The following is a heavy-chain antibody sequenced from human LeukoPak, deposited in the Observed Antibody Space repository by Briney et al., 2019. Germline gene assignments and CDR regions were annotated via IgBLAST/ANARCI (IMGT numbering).Heavy chain of an antibody. Sequence: GESLKISCKGSGYSFTTYWIGWVRQMPGKGLEWMGIIYPGDSDTRYSPSFQGQVTISADKSISTAYLQWSSLKASDTPIYYCARSSSGWYGLKAFXXWGXGTMVT. V-gene: IGHV5-51*01. CDR1: GYSFTTYW. J-gene: IGHJ3*01. CDR2: IYPGDSDT. CDR3: ARSSSGWYGLKAFXX. D-gene: IGHD6-19*01.